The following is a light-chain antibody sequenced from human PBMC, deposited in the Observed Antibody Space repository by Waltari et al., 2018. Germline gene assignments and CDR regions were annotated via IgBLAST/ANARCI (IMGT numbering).Light chain of an antibody. Sequence: QLVLTQSPSASASLGASVKLTCTLSSGHSTNIIAWHQQQPEQGPRYLMKVNSDGSHSKGDQIPDRFSGSSSGAEHYLPISSLQSEDEADYYCQTGGHGTWVFGGGTKLTVL. CDR2: VNSDGSH. CDR3: QTGGHGTWV. V-gene: IGLV4-69*01. J-gene: IGLJ3*02. CDR1: SGHSTNI.